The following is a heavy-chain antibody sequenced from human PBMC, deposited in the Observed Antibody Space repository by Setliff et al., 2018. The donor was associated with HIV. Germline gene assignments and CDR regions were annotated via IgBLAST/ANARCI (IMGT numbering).Heavy chain of an antibody. CDR3: ARPSLGIGGGSIFDF. J-gene: IGHJ4*02. D-gene: IGHD3-3*01. CDR2: IFYSGST. Sequence: PSETLSLTCTVSGDSINYKYWSWIRQSPGKGLEWIGYIFYSGSTNYNPSLKSRVTISVDTSKNQFSLKLSSVTAADTAVYYCARPSLGIGGGSIFDFWGQGTLVTVSS. V-gene: IGHV4-59*08. CDR1: GDSINYKY.